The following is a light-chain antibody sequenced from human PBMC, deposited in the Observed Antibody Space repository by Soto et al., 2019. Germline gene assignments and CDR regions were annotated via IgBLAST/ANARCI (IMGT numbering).Light chain of an antibody. CDR3: CSFAGSYTYV. CDR2: DVN. J-gene: IGLJ1*01. CDR1: SSDVGGYNY. V-gene: IGLV2-11*01. Sequence: QSVLNQPPSSSGSPGQSITISCTGTSSDVGGYNYVSWFQQPPGKAPKLMIYDVNKRPSGVPERFSGSKSGNTASLTISGLQAEDEADYYCCSFAGSYTYVFGTGTKVTVL.